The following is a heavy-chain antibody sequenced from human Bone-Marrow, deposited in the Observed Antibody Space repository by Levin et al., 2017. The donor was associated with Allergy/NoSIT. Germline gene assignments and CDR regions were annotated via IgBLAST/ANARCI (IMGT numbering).Heavy chain of an antibody. J-gene: IGHJ5*02. Sequence: KASETLSLTCAVYGGSFSGYYWSWIRQPPGKGLEWIGEINHSGSTNYNPSLKSRVTISVDTSKNQFSLKLSSVTAADMAVYYCASGGEYGSGSHDNWFDPWGQGTLVTVSS. CDR1: GGSFSGYY. V-gene: IGHV4-34*01. D-gene: IGHD3-10*01. CDR3: ASGGEYGSGSHDNWFDP. CDR2: INHSGST.